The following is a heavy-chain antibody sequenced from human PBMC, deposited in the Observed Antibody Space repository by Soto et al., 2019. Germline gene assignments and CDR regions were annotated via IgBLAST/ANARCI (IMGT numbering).Heavy chain of an antibody. V-gene: IGHV4-34*01. D-gene: IGHD3-10*01. CDR2: SNHSGST. CDR1: GGSLSSYY. Sequence: PSETLSLTCSVSGGSLSSYYWSWIRQPPEKCLEWIGKSNHSGSTNYHPSLKSRATISVDTSKNQFSLKLSSVTAADTAVYYCARDKNGPLWFGAGLYYYGMDVWGQGTTVTVSS. J-gene: IGHJ6*02. CDR3: ARDKNGPLWFGAGLYYYGMDV.